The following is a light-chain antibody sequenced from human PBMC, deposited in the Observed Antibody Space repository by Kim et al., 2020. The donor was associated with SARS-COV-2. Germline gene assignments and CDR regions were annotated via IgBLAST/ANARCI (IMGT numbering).Light chain of an antibody. CDR1: NIGSKN. CDR2: RDS. V-gene: IGLV3-9*01. J-gene: IGLJ2*01. CDR3: QVWDSSLVV. Sequence: VALGQTARNTCGGNNIGSKNVHWYQQKPGQAPVLVIYRDSNRPSGIPERFSGSNSGNTATLTISRAQAGDEADYYCQVWDSSLVVFGGGTQLTVL.